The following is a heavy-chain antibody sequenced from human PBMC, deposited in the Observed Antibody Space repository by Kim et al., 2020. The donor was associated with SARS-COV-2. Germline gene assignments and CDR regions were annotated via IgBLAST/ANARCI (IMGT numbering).Heavy chain of an antibody. D-gene: IGHD3-10*01. CDR2: MSYDGSSE. V-gene: IGHV3-30*04. CDR1: GFTFSYFT. J-gene: IGHJ6*02. CDR3: AKEGRSITLIRGRIRNNYYGGLDV. Sequence: GGSLRLSCAASGFTFSYFTMHWVRQAPGKGLEWVALMSYDGSSEFYADSVKGRFTISRDNSKATLFLQMNSLRTEDTAVYYCAKEGRSITLIRGRIRNNYYGGLDVWGQGTTVTVSS.